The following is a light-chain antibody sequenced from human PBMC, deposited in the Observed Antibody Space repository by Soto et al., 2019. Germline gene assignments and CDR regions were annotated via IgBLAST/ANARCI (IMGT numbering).Light chain of an antibody. CDR2: AVS. CDR1: QSIGSY. Sequence: DIQMTQSPSSLSASVGDRITITCRASQSIGSYLNWYQHKPGRAPKFLIYAVSTLQSWVPSRFSGSGSGTDFTLTISSLQPEDSATYYCQQSYSTPISFGQGTRLEI. CDR3: QQSYSTPIS. J-gene: IGKJ5*01. V-gene: IGKV1-39*01.